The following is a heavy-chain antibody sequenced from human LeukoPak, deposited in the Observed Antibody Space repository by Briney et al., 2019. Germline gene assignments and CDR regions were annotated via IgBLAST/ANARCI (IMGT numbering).Heavy chain of an antibody. Sequence: PGGSLRLSCAASGFTFSSYAMSWVRQAPGKGLEWVSAISGSGGSTYYADSVKGRFTISRDNSKNTLYLQMNSLRAEDTAVYYCAKDNSWENDFWSGYYTGALDYWGQGTLVTVSS. CDR2: ISGSGGST. J-gene: IGHJ4*02. CDR3: AKDNSWENDFWSGYYTGALDY. V-gene: IGHV3-23*01. CDR1: GFTFSSYA. D-gene: IGHD3-3*01.